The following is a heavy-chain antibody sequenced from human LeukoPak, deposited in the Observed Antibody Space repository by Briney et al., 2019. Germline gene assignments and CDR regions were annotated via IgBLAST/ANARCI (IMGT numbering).Heavy chain of an antibody. Sequence: GGSLRLSCAASGFIFSNYCMHWVRQAPGKGLEWVAFIRYDESNTFYADSVKGRFTISRDNSKNTLYLQMNSLRAEDTAVYYCAKEPARTDFDYWGQGTLVTVSS. CDR2: IRYDESNT. CDR3: AKEPARTDFDY. V-gene: IGHV3-30*02. J-gene: IGHJ4*02. CDR1: GFIFSNYC.